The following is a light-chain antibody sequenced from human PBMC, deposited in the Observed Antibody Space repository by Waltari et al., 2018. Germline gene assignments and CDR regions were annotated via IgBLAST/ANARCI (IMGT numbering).Light chain of an antibody. J-gene: IGKJ2*01. CDR1: QSITGH. CDR3: QQSYITPYT. Sequence: DIQITQAPSPLSESVEDRVPMTCRTSQSITGHLNWFQQQPGKAPKLLIHSASALQSGVPSRFSGRGSGTHFTLTISSLQPEDFATYFCQQSYITPYTFGQGTKLEIK. CDR2: SAS. V-gene: IGKV1-39*01.